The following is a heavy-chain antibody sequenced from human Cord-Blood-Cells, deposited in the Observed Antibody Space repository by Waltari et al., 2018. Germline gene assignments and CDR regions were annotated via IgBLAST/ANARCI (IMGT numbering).Heavy chain of an antibody. CDR3: AKSSVAGPLDY. CDR1: GFTFSIYG. D-gene: IGHD6-19*01. V-gene: IGHV3-30*18. CDR2: ISYDGSNK. Sequence: VQLVESGGGVVQPGRSLRLSCAASGFTFSIYGMHWLRQAPGKGLEWVAVISYDGSNKYYADSVKGRFTISRDNSKNTLYLQMNSLRAEDTAVYYCAKSSVAGPLDYWGQGTLVTVSS. J-gene: IGHJ4*02.